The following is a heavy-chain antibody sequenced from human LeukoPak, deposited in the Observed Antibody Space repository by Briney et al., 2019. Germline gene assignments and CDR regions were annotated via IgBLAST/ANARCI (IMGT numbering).Heavy chain of an antibody. CDR2: MSPNSGDT. CDR3: ARALWELLYAFDI. Sequence: ASVKVSCKTSGYTFTSYDITWVRQATGQGLEWMGWMSPNSGDTGYAQKFQGRVTMTRNTSISTAYMELSSLRSEDTAVYYCARALWELLYAFDIWGQGTMVTVSS. CDR1: GYTFTSYD. D-gene: IGHD1-26*01. J-gene: IGHJ3*02. V-gene: IGHV1-8*01.